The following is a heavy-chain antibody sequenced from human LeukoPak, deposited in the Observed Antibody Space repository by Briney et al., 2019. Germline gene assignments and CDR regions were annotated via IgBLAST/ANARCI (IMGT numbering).Heavy chain of an antibody. V-gene: IGHV5-51*01. J-gene: IGHJ3*02. CDR2: IYPGDSDS. CDR1: GYTFSTYW. D-gene: IGHD3-16*01. CDR3: ARRLGGADVFNI. Sequence: GESLKISCKGSGYTFSTYWIGWVRQMPGKGLEWMGIIYPGDSDSKYSRSFQGQVTTSADKSINTAYLQWSSLKASDSAMYYCARRLGGADVFNIWGQGTMVTVSS.